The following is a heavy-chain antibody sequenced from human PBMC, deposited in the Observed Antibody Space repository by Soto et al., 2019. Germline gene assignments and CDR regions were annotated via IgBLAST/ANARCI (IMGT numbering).Heavy chain of an antibody. Sequence: SVKVSCKASGGTFSSYTISWVRQAPGQGLEWMGRIIPILGIANYAQKFQGRVTITADKSTSTAYMELSSLRSEDTAVYYCASTSPSIAARPASFYYYMDVWGKGTTVTVSS. D-gene: IGHD6-6*01. CDR3: ASTSPSIAARPASFYYYMDV. V-gene: IGHV1-69*02. CDR1: GGTFSSYT. CDR2: IIPILGIA. J-gene: IGHJ6*03.